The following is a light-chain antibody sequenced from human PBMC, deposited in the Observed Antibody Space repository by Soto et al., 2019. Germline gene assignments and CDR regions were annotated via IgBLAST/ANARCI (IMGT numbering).Light chain of an antibody. V-gene: IGKV1-17*03. CDR1: QGISNY. CDR2: AAS. CDR3: QHG. J-gene: IGKJ3*01. Sequence: TQNKSAISAFVGDRVTITCWASQGISNYVDWFQQKPGKVPKRLIYAASSLQSGVPSRFSGSGSETDFTLTINFLFSGGRPHTCLQHGFG.